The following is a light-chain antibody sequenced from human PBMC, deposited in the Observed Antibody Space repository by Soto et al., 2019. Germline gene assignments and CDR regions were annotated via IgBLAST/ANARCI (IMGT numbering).Light chain of an antibody. CDR3: SSYTSSSTYV. CDR2: DVS. J-gene: IGLJ1*01. Sequence: QSALTQPASVSGSPGQSITISCTGTSSDVGGYNYVSWYQQHPGKAPKLMIYDVSNRPSGVSNRFSGSKSGNTASLTISGLQAEDEADYDGSSYTSSSTYVFGTGTKVTVL. V-gene: IGLV2-14*01. CDR1: SSDVGGYNY.